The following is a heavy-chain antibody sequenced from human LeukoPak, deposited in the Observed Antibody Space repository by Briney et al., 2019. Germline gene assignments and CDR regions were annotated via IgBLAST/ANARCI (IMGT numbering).Heavy chain of an antibody. Sequence: ASVKVSCKASGYTFTSYAMHWVRQAPGQRLEWMGWINAGNGNTKYSQKLQGRVTITRDTSASTAYMELSSLRSEDTAVYYYARDPQDPLMVYASYYFDYWGQGTLVTVSS. D-gene: IGHD2-8*01. V-gene: IGHV1-3*01. CDR2: INAGNGNT. J-gene: IGHJ4*02. CDR3: ARDPQDPLMVYASYYFDY. CDR1: GYTFTSYA.